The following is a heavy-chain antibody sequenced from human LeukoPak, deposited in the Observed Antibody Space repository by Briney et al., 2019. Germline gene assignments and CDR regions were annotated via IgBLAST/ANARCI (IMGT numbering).Heavy chain of an antibody. V-gene: IGHV3-23*01. CDR1: GFTFSSYA. CDR2: ISGSGGST. D-gene: IGHD5-18*01. Sequence: PGGSLRLSCAASGFTFSSYAMSWVRQAPGKGLEWVSAISGSGGSTYYADSVKGRFTISRDNSKNTLYLQMNSLRAEDTAVYYCAKDSLEWIQTTKFDYWGQGTLVTVSS. J-gene: IGHJ4*02. CDR3: AKDSLEWIQTTKFDY.